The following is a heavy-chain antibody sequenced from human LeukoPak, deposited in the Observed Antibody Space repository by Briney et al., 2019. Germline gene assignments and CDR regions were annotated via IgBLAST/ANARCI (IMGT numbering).Heavy chain of an antibody. Sequence: GGSLRLSCSASGFTFSSYAMHWVRQAPGKGLEYVSAITSTGGSTYYADSVKGRFTISRDNSKNTLYLQMSSLRAEDTAVYYCARTLTMVRGPSDYWGRGTLVTVSS. CDR1: GFTFSSYA. J-gene: IGHJ4*02. CDR2: ITSTGGST. D-gene: IGHD3-10*01. V-gene: IGHV3-64D*06. CDR3: ARTLTMVRGPSDY.